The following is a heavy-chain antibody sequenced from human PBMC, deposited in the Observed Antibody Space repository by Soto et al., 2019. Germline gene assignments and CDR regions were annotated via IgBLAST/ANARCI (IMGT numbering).Heavy chain of an antibody. CDR1: GGSVSSGGYY. CDR2: IYFSGST. CDR3: SRVGYYCYRIDV. J-gene: IGHJ6*02. Sequence: SETLSLTCTVSGGSVSSGGYYWSWIRQHPGKGLEWIGHIYFSGSTYYNPSLKSRVTISVDTSKNQFSLKLNSVTAADTAVYYCSRVGYYCYRIDVSAQGSTVTVSS. V-gene: IGHV4-31*03.